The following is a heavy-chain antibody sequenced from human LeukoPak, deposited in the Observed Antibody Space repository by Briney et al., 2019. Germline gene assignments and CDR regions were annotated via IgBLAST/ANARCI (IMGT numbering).Heavy chain of an antibody. CDR1: GYTFTSYD. CDR2: MNPNSGNT. V-gene: IGHV1-8*03. J-gene: IGHJ4*02. D-gene: IGHD3-22*01. CDR3: ARDGDITMIEIDY. Sequence: ASVKVSCKASGYTFTSYDINWVRQATGQGLEWMGWMNPNSGNTGYAQKFQGRVTITRNTSISTAYMELSSLRSEDTAVYYCARDGDITMIEIDYWGQGTLVTVSS.